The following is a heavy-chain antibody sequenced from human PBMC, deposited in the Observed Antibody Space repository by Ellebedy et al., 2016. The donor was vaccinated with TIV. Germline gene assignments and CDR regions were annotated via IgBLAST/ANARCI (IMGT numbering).Heavy chain of an antibody. CDR2: IYPGDSDT. D-gene: IGHD4-17*01. CDR3: ARNGDYEPFDY. Sequence: GGSLRLXCKGSGYSFTSYWIGWVRQMPGKGLEWMGIIYPGDSDTRYSPSFQGQVTISADKSISTAYLQWSSLKASDTAMYYCARNGDYEPFDYWGQGTLVTVSS. J-gene: IGHJ4*02. CDR1: GYSFTSYW. V-gene: IGHV5-51*01.